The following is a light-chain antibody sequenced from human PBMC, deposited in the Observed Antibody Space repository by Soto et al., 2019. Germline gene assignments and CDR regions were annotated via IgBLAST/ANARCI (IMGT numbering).Light chain of an antibody. CDR3: QQYGSSLFT. V-gene: IGKV3-20*01. CDR1: QSVSSSY. CDR2: GAS. Sequence: EIVLTQSPRTLSLSPGERATLSCRASQSVSSSYLAWYQQKPGQAPRLLIYGASSRATGIPDRFSGSGSGTAFTLTITSLQPEAFPVYYFQQYGSSLFTFGPGTKVHIK. J-gene: IGKJ3*01.